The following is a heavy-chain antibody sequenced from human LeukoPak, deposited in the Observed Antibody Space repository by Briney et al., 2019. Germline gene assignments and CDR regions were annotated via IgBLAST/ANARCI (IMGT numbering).Heavy chain of an antibody. CDR1: GFTFSNYG. V-gene: IGHV3-30*02. D-gene: IGHD4-17*01. CDR2: IRYEGNKK. J-gene: IGHJ3*02. Sequence: GGFLRLSCAASGFTFSNYGMHWARQAAGKGREGVAFIRYEGNKKYYVESGKGRFTVSRHNSKNTLYLQLNSLRAEDTAVYYCAKVAEYGDNDAFDIWGQGTMVTVSS. CDR3: AKVAEYGDNDAFDI.